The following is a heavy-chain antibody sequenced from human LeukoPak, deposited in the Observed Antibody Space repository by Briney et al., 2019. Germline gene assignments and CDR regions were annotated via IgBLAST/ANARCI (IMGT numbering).Heavy chain of an antibody. V-gene: IGHV1-2*02. CDR2: VNPTSGGT. Sequence: ASVKVSCKTSGCTFTSYYMHWVRQAPGQGLEWMGWVNPTSGGTNYAQKFQGRVTMTRDTSISTAYMELSRLRSDDTAVYYCARVYYYYDSSGILTLYFDYWGQGTLVTVSS. J-gene: IGHJ4*02. D-gene: IGHD3-22*01. CDR3: ARVYYYYDSSGILTLYFDY. CDR1: GCTFTSYY.